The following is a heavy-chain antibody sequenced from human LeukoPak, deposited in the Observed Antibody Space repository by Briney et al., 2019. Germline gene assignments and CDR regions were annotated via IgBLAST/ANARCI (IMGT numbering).Heavy chain of an antibody. D-gene: IGHD3-22*01. V-gene: IGHV1-3*01. CDR1: GYVFPDSA. J-gene: IGHJ5*02. Sequence: GASVKVSCKTSGYVFPDSAMHWVRQAPGQRLEWMGWINACNGYTRYSQQFQGRVTMTRDTSASTVYMQLRSLRSEDTAVYYCARGANYYDSSGSSNWLDPWGRGTLVTVSS. CDR3: ARGANYYDSSGSSNWLDP. CDR2: INACNGYT.